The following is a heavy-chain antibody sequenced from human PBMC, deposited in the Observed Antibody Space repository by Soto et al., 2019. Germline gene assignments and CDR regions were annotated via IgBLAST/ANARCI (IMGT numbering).Heavy chain of an antibody. CDR3: ARGVRGYSGYDPPDY. D-gene: IGHD5-12*01. J-gene: IGHJ4*02. V-gene: IGHV4-4*07. CDR1: GGSITDYS. Sequence: AGTLSLTCTVSGGSITDYSLVWIRQPAGKGLEWIGRIFSSGSTNYNPSLKGRITISLATSKNQFSMTLRSETAADTAVYYCARGVRGYSGYDPPDYWGQGTLVTVSS. CDR2: IFSSGST.